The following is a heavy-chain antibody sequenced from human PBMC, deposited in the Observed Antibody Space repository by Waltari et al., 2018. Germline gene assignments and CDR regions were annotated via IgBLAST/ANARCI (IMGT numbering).Heavy chain of an antibody. J-gene: IGHJ4*02. CDR1: GFTFSSYA. Sequence: GRVHGGGSLRLSCAASGFTFSSYAMSWVRQAPGKGLEWVSAISGSGGSTYYADSVKGRFTISRDNSKNTLYLQMNSLRAEDTAVYYCAKAVVVVAAEDSSSFDYWGQGTLVTVSS. V-gene: IGHV3-23*01. CDR3: AKAVVVVAAEDSSSFDY. D-gene: IGHD2-15*01. CDR2: ISGSGGST.